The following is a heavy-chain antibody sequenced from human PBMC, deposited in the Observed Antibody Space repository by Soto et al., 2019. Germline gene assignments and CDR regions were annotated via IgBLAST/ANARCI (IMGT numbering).Heavy chain of an antibody. CDR3: AKNLYSGSYSHAFDI. CDR1: GYSFTGYY. V-gene: IGHV1-2*04. D-gene: IGHD1-26*01. Sequence: ASVKVSCKACGYSFTGYYMHWVRQAPGQGLEWMGWINPNSGGTNYAQKFQGWVTMTRDTSIGTAYMELSRLRSDDTAVYYCAKNLYSGSYSHAFDIWGQGTMVTVSS. J-gene: IGHJ3*02. CDR2: INPNSGGT.